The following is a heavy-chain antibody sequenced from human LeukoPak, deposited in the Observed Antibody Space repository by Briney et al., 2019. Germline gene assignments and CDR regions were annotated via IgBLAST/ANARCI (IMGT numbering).Heavy chain of an antibody. J-gene: IGHJ4*02. D-gene: IGHD6-13*01. CDR1: GGSISYSY. CDR2: IRYSGNT. CDR3: ARLRAAPGQAHFDS. Sequence: SETLSLTCTISGGSISYSYWNWIRQPPGQGLEWIGYIRYSGNTDYNPSLQSRVTISVDTSKNQFSLKLASVTAADTAMYYCARLRAAPGQAHFDSWGQGILVTVSS. V-gene: IGHV4-59*08.